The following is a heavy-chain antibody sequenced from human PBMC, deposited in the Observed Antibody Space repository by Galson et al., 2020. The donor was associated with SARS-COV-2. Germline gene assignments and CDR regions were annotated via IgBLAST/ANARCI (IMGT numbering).Heavy chain of an antibody. V-gene: IGHV4-61*09. CDR3: ASMVWFGES. CDR2: IYTSGST. Sequence: SETLSLTCTVASGSISSGSSYCSWIRQPAGKGLESTGHIYTSGSTNYNPSLKSRVTISVATSKNQFSLKLSSVTAADTAVDYCASMVWFGESWGQGTLVTVSS. CDR1: SGSISSGSSY. D-gene: IGHD3-10*01. J-gene: IGHJ4*02.